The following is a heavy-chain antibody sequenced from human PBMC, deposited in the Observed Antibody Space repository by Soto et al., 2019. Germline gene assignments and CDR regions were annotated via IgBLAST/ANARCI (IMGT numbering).Heavy chain of an antibody. J-gene: IGHJ6*02. CDR1: GFSLSTSGVG. V-gene: IGHV2-5*01. D-gene: IGHD4-17*01. CDR2: IYWNDDK. Sequence: QITLKESGPPLVNPTQTLTLTCTFSGFSLSTSGVGVGWIRQPPGKALEWLALIYWNDDKRYSPSLKSRLTITKDTSKNQVVLTMTNMDPVDTATYYCALSSDYGDYYGMDVWGQGTTVTVSS. CDR3: ALSSDYGDYYGMDV.